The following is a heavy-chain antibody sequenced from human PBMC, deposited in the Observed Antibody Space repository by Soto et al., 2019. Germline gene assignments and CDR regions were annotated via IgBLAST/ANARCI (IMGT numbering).Heavy chain of an antibody. CDR1: GFTFSSYG. CDR2: ISYDGSNK. D-gene: IGHD6-13*01. V-gene: IGHV3-30*18. J-gene: IGHJ4*02. Sequence: PGGSLRLSCAASGFTFSSYGMHWVRQAPGKGLEWVAVISYDGSNKYYADSVKGRFTISRDNSKNTLYLQMNSLRAEDTAVYYCAKAQQQLVRPFDYWGQGTLVTVPS. CDR3: AKAQQQLVRPFDY.